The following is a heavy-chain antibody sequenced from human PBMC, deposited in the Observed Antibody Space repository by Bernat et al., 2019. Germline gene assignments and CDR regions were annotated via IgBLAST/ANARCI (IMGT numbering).Heavy chain of an antibody. CDR1: GFTFSNYA. J-gene: IGHJ6*02. CDR3: ARDTFYCSSTSCFRRLDMDV. CDR2: IVYDGSNK. V-gene: IGHV3-30*04. D-gene: IGHD2-2*01. Sequence: QVQLVESGGGVVQPGRSLRLSCAASGFTFSNYAIHWVRQAPGKGLEWVAVIVYDGSNKYYADSAKGRFTISRDNSKNTLYLQMNSLRAEDTAVYYCARDTFYCSSTSCFRRLDMDVWGQGTTVTVSS.